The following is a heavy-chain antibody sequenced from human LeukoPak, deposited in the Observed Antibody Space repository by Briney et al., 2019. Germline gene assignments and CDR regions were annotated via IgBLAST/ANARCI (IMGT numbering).Heavy chain of an antibody. CDR2: IYSDGVNK. CDR3: ARHRASVFEGYMDV. J-gene: IGHJ6*03. V-gene: IGHV3-33*01. CDR1: GFYLGNHG. Sequence: GGSLRLSCAASGFYLGNHGMHWVRQAPGKGLEWVAIIYSDGVNKYCADSVKGRFTIPRDTSKNTLFLEMESLTTEDTAVYYCARHRASVFEGYMDVWGKGATVSVSS. D-gene: IGHD2-8*01.